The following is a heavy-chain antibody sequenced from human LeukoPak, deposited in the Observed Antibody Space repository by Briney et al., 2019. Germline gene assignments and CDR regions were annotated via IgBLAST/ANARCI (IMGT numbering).Heavy chain of an antibody. CDR1: GGSISISTYY. Sequence: PSETLSLTCTVSGGSISISTYYWGWIRRPPGKGLEWIGSIYHSGSTHYNPSLRSRVTMSVDTSKNQFTLKVTAVTAADTAVYYCVTNGTVTVAGTKFNYFDYWGQGALVTVSS. CDR3: VTNGTVTVAGTKFNYFDY. D-gene: IGHD6-19*01. J-gene: IGHJ4*02. V-gene: IGHV4-39*01. CDR2: IYHSGST.